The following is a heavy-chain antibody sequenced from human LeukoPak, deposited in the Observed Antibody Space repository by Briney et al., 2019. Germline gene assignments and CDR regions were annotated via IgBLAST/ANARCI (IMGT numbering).Heavy chain of an antibody. CDR2: IIPIFGTA. CDR3: ARDVYYDILTGYLDY. CDR1: GGTFSSYA. V-gene: IGHV1-69*13. J-gene: IGHJ4*02. Sequence: PTASVKVSCKASGGTFSSYAISWVRQAPGQGLEWMGGIIPIFGTASYAQKFQGRVTITADESTSTAYMELSSLRSEDTAVYYCARDVYYDILTGYLDYWGQGTLVTVSS. D-gene: IGHD3-9*01.